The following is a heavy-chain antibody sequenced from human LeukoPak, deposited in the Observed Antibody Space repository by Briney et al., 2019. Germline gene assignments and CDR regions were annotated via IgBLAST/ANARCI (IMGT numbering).Heavy chain of an antibody. CDR3: ARASQSYYDFWSGYPFDY. CDR2: IYYSGST. J-gene: IGHJ4*02. CDR1: GGSISSSSYY. V-gene: IGHV4-39*07. Sequence: SETLSLTRTVSGGSISSSSYYWGWIRQPPGKGLEWIGSIYYSGSTYYNPSLKSRVTISVDTSKNQFSLKLSSVTAADTAVYYCARASQSYYDFWSGYPFDYWGQGTLVTVSS. D-gene: IGHD3-3*01.